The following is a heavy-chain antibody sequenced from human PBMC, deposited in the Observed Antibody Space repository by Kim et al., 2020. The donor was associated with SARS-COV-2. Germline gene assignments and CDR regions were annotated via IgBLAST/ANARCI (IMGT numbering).Heavy chain of an antibody. J-gene: IGHJ6*02. CDR2: ISISSSYI. CDR3: VRGTLDYYGLDV. Sequence: GGSLRLSCAASGFTFSSYSMNWVRQAPGKGLEWVSSISISSSYIYYADSVKGRFTISRDNAKNSLYLQMNSLRDEDTAVYYCVRGTLDYYGLDVWGQGTTVTDSS. V-gene: IGHV3-21*01. CDR1: GFTFSSYS. D-gene: IGHD3-10*01.